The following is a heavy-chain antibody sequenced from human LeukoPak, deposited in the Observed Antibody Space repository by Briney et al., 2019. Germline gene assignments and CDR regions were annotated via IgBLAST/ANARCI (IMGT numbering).Heavy chain of an antibody. J-gene: IGHJ4*02. CDR2: ISYSGNT. CDR3: ARHGSRALSGYFDY. Sequence: SETLSLTCTVSGDSISSYYWSWIRQSAGKGLEWIGYISYSGNTYYNPSLTSRVTISLDTSKNQFSLRLSSVTAADTAVYYCARHGSRALSGYFDYWGQGTLVIVSS. D-gene: IGHD6-19*01. CDR1: GDSISSYY. V-gene: IGHV4-59*08.